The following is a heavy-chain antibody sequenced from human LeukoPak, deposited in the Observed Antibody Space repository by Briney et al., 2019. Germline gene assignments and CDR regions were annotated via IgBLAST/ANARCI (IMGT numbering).Heavy chain of an antibody. Sequence: ETLSLTCTVSGGSISSSSYYWGWIRQAPGKGLEWVSSISSSSSYIYYADSVKGRFTISRDNAKNSLYLQMNSLRAEDTAVYYCARDRTPLDYYDSSGYYYDRPYYFDYWGQGTLVTVSS. V-gene: IGHV3-21*01. CDR2: ISSSSSYI. D-gene: IGHD3-22*01. CDR3: ARDRTPLDYYDSSGYYYDRPYYFDY. CDR1: GGSISSSS. J-gene: IGHJ4*02.